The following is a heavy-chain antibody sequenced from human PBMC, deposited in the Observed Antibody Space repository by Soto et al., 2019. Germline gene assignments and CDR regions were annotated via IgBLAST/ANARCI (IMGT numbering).Heavy chain of an antibody. CDR2: IYSSVNT. J-gene: IGHJ5*02. D-gene: IGHD3-3*01. V-gene: IGHV4-4*07. CDR1: GGTISGYY. CDR3: ARARRFSAWFDP. Sequence: SETLSLTSIVSGGTISGYYWTWIRQPAGKGLEWIGRIYSSVNTKYNPSLQSRVTMTLDTSNNKFSLRLTSVTAADTAVYSCARARRFSAWFDPRGQGTLGTVSP.